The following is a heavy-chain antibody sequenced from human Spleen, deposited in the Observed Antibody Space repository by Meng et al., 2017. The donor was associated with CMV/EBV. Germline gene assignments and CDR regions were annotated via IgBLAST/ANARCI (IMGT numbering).Heavy chain of an antibody. J-gene: IGHJ4*02. CDR1: GFTFSIYS. V-gene: IGHV3-21*01. D-gene: IGHD2-2*01. CDR2: ISSSGSYI. Sequence: GGSLRLSCAASGFTFSIYSMTWVRQAPGKGLEWVSSISSSGSYIFYADSVKGRFTISRDNAENSLYLHLNSLTAEDTAVYFCARSTMYLGYCTTTSCYHDYWGQGTLVTVSS. CDR3: ARSTMYLGYCTTTSCYHDY.